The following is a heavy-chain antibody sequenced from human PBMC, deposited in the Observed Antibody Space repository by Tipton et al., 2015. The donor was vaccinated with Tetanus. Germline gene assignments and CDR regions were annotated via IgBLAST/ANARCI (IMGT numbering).Heavy chain of an antibody. J-gene: IGHJ4*02. CDR2: ISTYKGDT. CDR3: ARIRQVGKPGPFFDY. Sequence: QLVQSGGEVKKPGASVKVSCKASGNTFTGHGITWVRQAPGQGLEWMGWISTYKGDTSYAQKLQGRVTLATDTSTSTAYMELRRLRSDDTAVYYCARIRQVGKPGPFFDYWGQGTLVTVSS. V-gene: IGHV1-18*01. D-gene: IGHD7-27*01. CDR1: GNTFTGHG.